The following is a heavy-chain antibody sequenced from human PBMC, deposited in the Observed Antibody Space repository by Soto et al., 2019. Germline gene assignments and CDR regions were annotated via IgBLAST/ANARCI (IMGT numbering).Heavy chain of an antibody. CDR1: GFTFSSYA. Sequence: WGPLRLSCAASGFTFSSYAMHWVRQAPGKGLEWVAVISYDGSNKYYADSVKGRFTISRDNSKNTLYLQMNSLRAEDTAVYYWAREATGYYSCYYGMDVWGQGTTVNVSS. J-gene: IGHJ6*02. V-gene: IGHV3-30-3*01. CDR3: AREATGYYSCYYGMDV. D-gene: IGHD3-9*01. CDR2: ISYDGSNK.